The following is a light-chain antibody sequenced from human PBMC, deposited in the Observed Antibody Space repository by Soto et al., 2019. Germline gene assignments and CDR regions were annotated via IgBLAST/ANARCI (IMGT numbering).Light chain of an antibody. Sequence: DVQMTQSASSLSASVGDRFTITFRASHSISRWLAWYQQKPGKAPKLLIFDASSLESGVPSRFSGSGSGTEFTLTISSLQTDDFATYYCQQYNSYWTFGQGTKVDI. CDR2: DAS. CDR3: QQYNSYWT. V-gene: IGKV1-5*01. CDR1: HSISRW. J-gene: IGKJ1*01.